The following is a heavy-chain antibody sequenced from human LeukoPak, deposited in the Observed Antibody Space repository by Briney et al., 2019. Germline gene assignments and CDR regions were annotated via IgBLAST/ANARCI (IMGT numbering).Heavy chain of an antibody. CDR3: AKDSGSGWYQYGMDV. Sequence: GGSLRLSCAASGFTLSSYVMSWVCQAPGKGLEWVSGISGSGGSTNYADSVKGRFTISRDNSKNTLYLQMNRLRVEDTAVYYCAKDSGSGWYQYGMDVWGQGTTVTVSS. CDR1: GFTLSSYV. CDR2: ISGSGGST. V-gene: IGHV3-23*01. D-gene: IGHD6-19*01. J-gene: IGHJ6*02.